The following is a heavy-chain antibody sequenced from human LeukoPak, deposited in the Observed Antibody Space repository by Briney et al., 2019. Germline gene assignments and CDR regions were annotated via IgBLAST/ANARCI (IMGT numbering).Heavy chain of an antibody. CDR1: GFTFSSYA. J-gene: IGHJ4*02. CDR3: ARGEAGFDY. V-gene: IGHV3-53*01. Sequence: PGGSLRLSCAASGFTFSSYAMSWVRQAPGKGLEWVSVIYSGGSTYYADSVKGRFTISRDNSKNTLYLQMNSLRAEDTAVYYCARGEAGFDYWGQGTLVTVSS. D-gene: IGHD6-25*01. CDR2: IYSGGST.